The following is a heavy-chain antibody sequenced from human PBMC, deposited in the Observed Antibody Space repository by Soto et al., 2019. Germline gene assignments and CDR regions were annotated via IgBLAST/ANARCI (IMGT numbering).Heavy chain of an antibody. D-gene: IGHD3-16*01. CDR3: ARGPEDSDGPRLDH. V-gene: IGHV1-46*02. CDR2: INLRGGTT. Sequence: QVQLVQSGPEVRKPGASVRLSCATSGYNFNQYYIHCVRQAPGQGLEWMGIINLRGGTTEYAHKFRGRVTVTGDTSPRTAYMELSSLRSEDTAVYFCARGPEDSDGPRLDHWGQGTLITVSS. CDR1: GYNFNQYY. J-gene: IGHJ4*02.